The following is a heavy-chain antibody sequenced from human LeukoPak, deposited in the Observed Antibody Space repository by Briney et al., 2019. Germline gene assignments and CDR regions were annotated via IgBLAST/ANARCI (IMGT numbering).Heavy chain of an antibody. CDR2: ITWNGGTI. CDR1: GFSFDDFA. CDR3: ATRYASGPIADY. D-gene: IGHD3-10*01. V-gene: IGHV3-9*01. J-gene: IGHJ4*02. Sequence: GGSLRLSCAASGFSFDDFAMHWVRQAPGKGLEWVSGITWNGGTIDYADSVKGRFTISRDNAKNSLYLRMNSLRAEDTALYYCATRYASGPIADYWGQGTLVTVSS.